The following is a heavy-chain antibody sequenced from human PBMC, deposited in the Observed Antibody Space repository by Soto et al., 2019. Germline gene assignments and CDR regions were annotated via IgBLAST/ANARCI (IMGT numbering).Heavy chain of an antibody. D-gene: IGHD2-15*01. CDR1: GFTFSSYW. J-gene: IGHJ4*02. CDR3: VRTSLVVATATREDY. V-gene: IGHV3-74*01. Sequence: GGSLRLSCAASGFTFSSYWMHWVRQAPGKGLVWVSRINSDGSSTSYADSVKGRFTISRDNAKNTLYLQMNSLRAEDTAVYYCVRTSLVVATATREDYWGQGTLVTVSS. CDR2: INSDGSST.